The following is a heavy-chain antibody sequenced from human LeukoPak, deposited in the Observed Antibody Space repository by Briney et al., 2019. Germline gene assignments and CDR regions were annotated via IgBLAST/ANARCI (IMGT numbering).Heavy chain of an antibody. V-gene: IGHV4-61*01. CDR3: ARARYDFWSGYYENYYYYGMDV. J-gene: IGHJ6*02. CDR2: IYYSGST. Sequence: SETLSLTCTVSGGSVSSASYYWSWIRQPPGKGLEWIGYIYYSGSTNYNPSLKSRVTMSVDTSKNQLSLKLSSVTAADTAVYYCARARYDFWSGYYENYYYYGMDVWGQGTTVTVSS. D-gene: IGHD3-3*01. CDR1: GGSVSSASYY.